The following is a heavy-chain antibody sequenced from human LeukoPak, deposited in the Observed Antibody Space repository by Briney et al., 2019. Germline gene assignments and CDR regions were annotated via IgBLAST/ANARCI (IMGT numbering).Heavy chain of an antibody. J-gene: IGHJ4*02. CDR2: VNQDGSGK. CDR1: GFTLSSAW. Sequence: PGGSLRLSCAASGFTLSSAWMSWVRQAPGKGLEWVANVNQDGSGKYYVDSVKGRFTISKDNAKNSLYLQMNSLRAEDTAVYYCTSANYGPAYWGQGTLVTVSS. D-gene: IGHD5-24*01. V-gene: IGHV3-7*01. CDR3: TSANYGPAY.